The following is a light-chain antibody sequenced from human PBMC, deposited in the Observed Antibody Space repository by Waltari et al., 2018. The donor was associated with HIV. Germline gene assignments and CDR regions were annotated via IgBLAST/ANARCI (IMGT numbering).Light chain of an antibody. J-gene: IGLJ3*02. CDR2: SNS. Sequence: QSVLTQPPSPSGTPGRRVTISCSGNNSNVGSNPVNWYRQVPGTAPKLLMFSNSQRPSGVPDRFSGSKSGTSASLAIRGLKSEDEADYYCAARDDSLNAWVFGGGTKVTVL. CDR3: AARDDSLNAWV. CDR1: NSNVGSNP. V-gene: IGLV1-44*01.